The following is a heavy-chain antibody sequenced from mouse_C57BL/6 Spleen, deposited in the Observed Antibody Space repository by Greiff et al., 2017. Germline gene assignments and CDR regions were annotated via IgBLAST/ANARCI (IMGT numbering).Heavy chain of an antibody. CDR3: ARGHYSNSYWYFDV. CDR2: IYPGDGDT. CDR1: GYAFSSSW. Sequence: VQLQQSGPELVKPGASVKISCKASGYAFSSSWMNWVKQRPGKGLEWIGRIYPGDGDTNSNGKFKGKATLTADKSSSTAYMQLSSLTSEDSAVYFCARGHYSNSYWYFDVWGTGTTVTVSS. V-gene: IGHV1-82*01. J-gene: IGHJ1*03. D-gene: IGHD2-5*01.